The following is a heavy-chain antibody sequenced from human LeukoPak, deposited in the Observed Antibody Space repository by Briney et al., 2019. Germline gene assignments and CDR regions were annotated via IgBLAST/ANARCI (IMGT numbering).Heavy chain of an antibody. Sequence: GKSLRLSXAASGFTFSTYAMSWVRQAPGKGLEWVSAISGSGGSTYYADSVKGRFTISRDNSMNTLYLQMNSLRAEDTAVYYCAKASYGLIDYWGQGTLVTVSS. CDR3: AKASYGLIDY. CDR2: ISGSGGST. CDR1: GFTFSTYA. V-gene: IGHV3-23*01. J-gene: IGHJ4*02. D-gene: IGHD3-10*01.